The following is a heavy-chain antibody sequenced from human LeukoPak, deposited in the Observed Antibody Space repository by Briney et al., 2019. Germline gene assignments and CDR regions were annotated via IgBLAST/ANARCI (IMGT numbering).Heavy chain of an antibody. J-gene: IGHJ4*02. CDR2: ISWNSGSI. V-gene: IGHV3-9*01. CDR3: ARDPTRLGIGPFFDY. Sequence: GGSLRLSCAASGFTFDDYAMHWVRQAPGKGLEWVSGISWNSGSIGYADSVKGRFTISRDNAKNSLYLQMNSLRAEDTAVYYCARDPTRLGIGPFFDYWGQGTLVTVSS. D-gene: IGHD7-27*01. CDR1: GFTFDDYA.